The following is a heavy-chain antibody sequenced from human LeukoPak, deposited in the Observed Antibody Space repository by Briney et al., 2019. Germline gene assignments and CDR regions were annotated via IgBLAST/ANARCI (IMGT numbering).Heavy chain of an antibody. V-gene: IGHV1-69-2*01. CDR2: VDPEDGET. J-gene: IGHJ5*02. D-gene: IGHD3-3*01. Sequence: ASVKVSCKVSGYTFTDYYMHWVQQAPGKGLEWMGLVDPEDGETIYAEKFQGRVTITAETSTDTAYMELSSLRSEDTAVYYCATAYWPFGVVIMDHWFDPWGQGTLVTVSS. CDR1: GYTFTDYY. CDR3: ATAYWPFGVVIMDHWFDP.